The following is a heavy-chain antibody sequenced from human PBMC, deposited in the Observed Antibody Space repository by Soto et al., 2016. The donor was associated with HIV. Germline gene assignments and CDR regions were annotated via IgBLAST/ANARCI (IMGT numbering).Heavy chain of an antibody. CDR3: ARDSRSPSFFDSSGRGKFFFDY. Sequence: EVQLLESGGGLVQPGGSPRLSCAASGFTSSSFAMSWVRQVPGRGLEWVSSMSGGVGDAYYIDSVKGRFTLSRDNSNNTLYLQMNSLRAEDTAVYYCARDSRSPSFFDSSGRGKFFFDYWGPGTLVTVSS. CDR2: MSGGVGDA. V-gene: IGHV3-23*01. D-gene: IGHD3-22*01. J-gene: IGHJ4*02. CDR1: GFTSSSFA.